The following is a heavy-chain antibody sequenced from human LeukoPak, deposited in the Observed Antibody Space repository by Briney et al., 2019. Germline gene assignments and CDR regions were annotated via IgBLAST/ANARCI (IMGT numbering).Heavy chain of an antibody. CDR1: GFTFSSYA. J-gene: IGHJ4*02. CDR2: ISGSGGST. D-gene: IGHD3-10*01. Sequence: AGGSLRLSCAASGFTFSSYAMSWVRQAPGKGLEWVSAISGSGGSTYYADSVKGRFTISRDNAKNSLYLQMNSLRAEDTAVYYCARDSDGILWFGESDNDYWGQGTLVTVSS. V-gene: IGHV3-23*01. CDR3: ARDSDGILWFGESDNDY.